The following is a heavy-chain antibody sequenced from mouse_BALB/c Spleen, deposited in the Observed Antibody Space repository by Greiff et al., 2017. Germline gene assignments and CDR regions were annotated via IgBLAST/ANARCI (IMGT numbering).Heavy chain of an antibody. D-gene: IGHD2-1*01. CDR1: GYTFTSYW. V-gene: IGHV1-5*01. Sequence: VQLKQSGTVLARPGASVKMSCKASGYTFTSYWMHWVKQRPGQGLEWIGAIYPGNSDTSYNQKFKGKAKLTAVTSTSTAYMELSSLTNEDSAVYYCTREAHGNYDYYAMDYWGQGTSVTVSS. CDR3: TREAHGNYDYYAMDY. CDR2: IYPGNSDT. J-gene: IGHJ4*01.